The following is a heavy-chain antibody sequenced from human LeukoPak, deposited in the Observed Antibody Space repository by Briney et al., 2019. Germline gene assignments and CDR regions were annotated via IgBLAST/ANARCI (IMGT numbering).Heavy chain of an antibody. CDR2: IRYDGSNK. V-gene: IGHV3-30*02. Sequence: GGSLRLSCAASGFTFSSYGMHWVRQAPGKGLEWVAFIRYDGSNKYYADSVKGRFTISRDNSKNTLYLQMNSLRAEDTAVYYCAKGSTPLGYCSSTSCYDSDYWGQGTLVTVSS. CDR3: AKGSTPLGYCSSTSCYDSDY. D-gene: IGHD2-2*01. J-gene: IGHJ4*02. CDR1: GFTFSSYG.